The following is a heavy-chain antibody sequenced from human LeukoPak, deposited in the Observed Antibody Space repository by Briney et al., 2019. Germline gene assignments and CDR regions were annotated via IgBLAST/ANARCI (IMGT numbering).Heavy chain of an antibody. Sequence: GGFLRLPCAASGFTFSSYAMHWVRQAPGKGLEWVAVISYDGSNKYYADSVKGRFTISRDNSKNTLYLQMNSLRAEDAAVYYCASFGDPWGQGTLVTVSS. J-gene: IGHJ5*02. V-gene: IGHV3-30-3*01. CDR2: ISYDGSNK. CDR3: ASFGDP. D-gene: IGHD3-10*01. CDR1: GFTFSSYA.